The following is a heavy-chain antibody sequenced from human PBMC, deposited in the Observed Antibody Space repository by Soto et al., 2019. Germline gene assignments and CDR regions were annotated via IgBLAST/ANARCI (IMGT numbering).Heavy chain of an antibody. CDR2: ISYDGSIK. J-gene: IGHJ4*02. CDR3: AREWSTSGDLDY. V-gene: IGHV3-30-3*01. D-gene: IGHD7-27*01. Sequence: QVQLVESGGGVVQPGRSLRLSCAASGFTFSSHSIQWVRQAPGKGLEWVAVISYDGSIKYYADSVKGRFTISRDNSKNTAYLQMNSLSAEDTVVFYCAREWSTSGDLDYWGQVTLVIVSS. CDR1: GFTFSSHS.